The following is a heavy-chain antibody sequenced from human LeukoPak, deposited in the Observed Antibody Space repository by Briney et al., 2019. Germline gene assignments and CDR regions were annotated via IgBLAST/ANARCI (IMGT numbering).Heavy chain of an antibody. CDR3: AKPDIVVVPAAIVS. CDR1: GFTFSSYG. V-gene: IGHV3-30*02. Sequence: GGSLRLSCAASGFTFSSYGMHWVRQAPGKGLEWVAFIRYDGSNKYYVDSVKGRFTISRDNSKNTLYLQMNSLRAEDTAVYYCAKPDIVVVPAAIVSWGQGTLVTVSS. D-gene: IGHD2-2*01. J-gene: IGHJ5*02. CDR2: IRYDGSNK.